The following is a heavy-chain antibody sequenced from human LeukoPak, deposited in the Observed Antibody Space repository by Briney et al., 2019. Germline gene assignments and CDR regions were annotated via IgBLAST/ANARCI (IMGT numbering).Heavy chain of an antibody. CDR1: AFTSSSYW. J-gene: IGHJ5*02. CDR3: ARDWPPNWFDP. Sequence: GGSLRLSCAASAFTSSSYWMSWVRQAPGKGLEWVANIKQDGSEKYYVDSVKGRFTISRDNAKNSLYLQMNSLRAEDTAVYYCARDWPPNWFDPWGQGTLVTVSS. CDR2: IKQDGSEK. V-gene: IGHV3-7*04.